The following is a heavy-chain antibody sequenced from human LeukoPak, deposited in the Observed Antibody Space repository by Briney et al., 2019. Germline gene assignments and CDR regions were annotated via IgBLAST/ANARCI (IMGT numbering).Heavy chain of an antibody. Sequence: GGSLRHSCTPSGFTFADYAMSWFRQAPGKGLEWVSFIRSKVFGGTTEYAASVKGRFTISRDDSKSIAYLQMKSLKTEDTAVYYCTRERVRGYSYGDPGYWGQGTLVTVSS. CDR1: GFTFADYA. V-gene: IGHV3-49*03. CDR2: IRSKVFGGTT. J-gene: IGHJ4*02. D-gene: IGHD5-18*01. CDR3: TRERVRGYSYGDPGY.